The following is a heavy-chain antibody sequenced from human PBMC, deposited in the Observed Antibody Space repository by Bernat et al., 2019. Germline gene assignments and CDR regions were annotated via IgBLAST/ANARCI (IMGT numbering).Heavy chain of an antibody. J-gene: IGHJ4*02. V-gene: IGHV3-33*01. CDR1: GFTFSSYG. Sequence: QVQLVESGGGVVQPGRSLRLSCAASGFTFSSYGMHWVRQAPGKGLEWVAVIWYDGSNTSYADSVKGRFTISRDNSKNTLYLQMNSLRAEDTAVYYCARGGGIGSGWYFDYWGQGTLVTVSS. CDR2: IWYDGSNT. D-gene: IGHD6-19*01. CDR3: ARGGGIGSGWYFDY.